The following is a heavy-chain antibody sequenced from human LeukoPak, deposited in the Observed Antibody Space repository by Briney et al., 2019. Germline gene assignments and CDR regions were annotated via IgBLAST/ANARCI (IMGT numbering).Heavy chain of an antibody. CDR2: INPRGGST. CDR1: GYTFISYY. V-gene: IGHV1-46*01. D-gene: IGHD3-3*01. J-gene: IGHJ6*03. CDR3: ARALSNKIFGVVPYYYYYMDV. Sequence: GASVKVSCKASGYTFISYYMHWVRQAPGQGLEWMGIINPRGGSTSSAQKFQGRVTITRNTSISTAYMELSSLRSEDTAVYYCARALSNKIFGVVPYYYYYMDVWGKGTTVTVSS.